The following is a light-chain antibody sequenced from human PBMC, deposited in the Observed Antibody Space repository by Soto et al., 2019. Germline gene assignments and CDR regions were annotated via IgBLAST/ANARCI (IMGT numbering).Light chain of an antibody. J-gene: IGLJ2*01. CDR2: DVS. CDR1: NSDIGGDNY. V-gene: IGLV2-14*01. Sequence: QSVLTQPASVSGSPGQSITISCTGTNSDIGGDNYVSWYQQHPGKAPKLMIYDVSNRPSGVSNRFSGSKSGNTASLTISGLQAEDEDDYYCSSYTSSSTLYVVFGGGTQLTVL. CDR3: SSYTSSSTLYVV.